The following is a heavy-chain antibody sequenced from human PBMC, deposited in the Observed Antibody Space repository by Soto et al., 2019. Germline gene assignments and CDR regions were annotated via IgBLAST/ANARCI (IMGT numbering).Heavy chain of an antibody. CDR2: ISSSSRYT. Sequence: QVQLVESGGDLVKPGGSLRLSSAASGFTFSDYYMNWIRQAPGKGLEWVSYISSSSRYTNSADSVKGRFTISRDNAKNSLFLQMNSLRAEDTAVYYCARAYGRDRYFDLWGRGTLVTVSS. D-gene: IGHD4-17*01. CDR3: ARAYGRDRYFDL. V-gene: IGHV3-11*05. CDR1: GFTFSDYY. J-gene: IGHJ2*01.